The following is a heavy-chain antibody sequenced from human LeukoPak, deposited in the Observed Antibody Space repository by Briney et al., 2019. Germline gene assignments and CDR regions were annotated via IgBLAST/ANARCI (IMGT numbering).Heavy chain of an antibody. CDR3: ARDYYDPLDHYYMDV. CDR2: INPNSGGT. V-gene: IGHV1-2*02. CDR1: GYTFTGYY. J-gene: IGHJ6*03. Sequence: ASVKVSCKASGYTFTGYYMHWVRQAPGQGPEWMGWINPNSGGTNYAQKFQGRVTMTRDTSISTAYMELSRLRSDDTAVHYCARDYYDPLDHYYMDVWGKGTTVTVSS. D-gene: IGHD3-22*01.